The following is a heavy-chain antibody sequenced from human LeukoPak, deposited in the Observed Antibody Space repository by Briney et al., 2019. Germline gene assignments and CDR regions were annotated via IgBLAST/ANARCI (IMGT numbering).Heavy chain of an antibody. V-gene: IGHV3-21*01. D-gene: IGHD5-18*01. CDR1: GFTFSSYS. Sequence: PGGSLRLSCAASGFTFSSYSMNRVRQAPGKGLEWVSSISSASTYIYYADSVKGRFTISRDNAKNSLYLQMNSLRDEDTAMYYCARLVWDTTMADGDIDSWGQGTLLIVSS. CDR2: ISSASTYI. J-gene: IGHJ4*02. CDR3: ARLVWDTTMADGDIDS.